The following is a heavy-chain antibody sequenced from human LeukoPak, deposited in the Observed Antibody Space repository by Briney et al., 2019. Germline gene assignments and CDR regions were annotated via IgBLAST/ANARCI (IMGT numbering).Heavy chain of an antibody. Sequence: ASVKVSCKASGYTFTGYYMHWVRQAPGQGLEWMGWINPNSGGTNYAQKFQGRVTMTRDTSISTAYMELSRLRSDDTAVYYCAREHTYGVHNAFDIWGQGTMVTVSS. J-gene: IGHJ3*02. CDR1: GYTFTGYY. CDR2: INPNSGGT. D-gene: IGHD5-18*01. CDR3: AREHTYGVHNAFDI. V-gene: IGHV1-2*02.